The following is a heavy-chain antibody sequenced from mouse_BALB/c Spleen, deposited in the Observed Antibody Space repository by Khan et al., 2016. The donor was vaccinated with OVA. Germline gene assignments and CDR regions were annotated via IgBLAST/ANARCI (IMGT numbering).Heavy chain of an antibody. CDR3: ARRGYDYGRGALFAY. D-gene: IGHD2-4*01. V-gene: IGHV2-2*02. CDR2: IWSAGST. Sequence: QVQLQQSGPGLVQPSQSLSITCTVSGFSLTNYSVHWVRQSPGKGLEWLGVIWSAGSTDYNAAFISRLTIRKENSRRQGFFKMNSLQPNDTAIYSCARRGYDYGRGALFAYWGQGTLVTVSA. J-gene: IGHJ3*01. CDR1: GFSLTNYS.